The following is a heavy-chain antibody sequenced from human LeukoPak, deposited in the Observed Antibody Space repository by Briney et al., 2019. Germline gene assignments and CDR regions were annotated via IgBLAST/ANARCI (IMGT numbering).Heavy chain of an antibody. V-gene: IGHV3-30*02. CDR3: AKGPLLWD. CDR1: RFTFSNYG. CDR2: IRYDGSSK. J-gene: IGHJ4*02. D-gene: IGHD2/OR15-2a*01. Sequence: GGSLRLSCAASRFTFSNYGMHWVRQAPGKGLERVAFIRYDGSSKYYADSVKGRFTISRDNSKNTLYLQMNSLRAEDTAVYYCAKGPLLWDWGQGTLVTVSS.